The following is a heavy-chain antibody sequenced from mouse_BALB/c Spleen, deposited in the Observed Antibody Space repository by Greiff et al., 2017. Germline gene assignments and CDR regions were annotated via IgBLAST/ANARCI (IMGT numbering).Heavy chain of an antibody. J-gene: IGHJ1*01. CDR1: GFSLTSYG. CDR3: AREITLAVANFDV. D-gene: IGHD1-1*01. V-gene: IGHV2-9*02. Sequence: VQGVESGPGLVALSQSLSITCTVSGFSLTSYGVHWVRQPPGKGLEWLGVIWAGGSTNYNSALMSRLSISKDNSKSQVFLKMNSLQTDDTAMYYCAREITLAVANFDVWGAGTTVTVSS. CDR2: IWAGGST.